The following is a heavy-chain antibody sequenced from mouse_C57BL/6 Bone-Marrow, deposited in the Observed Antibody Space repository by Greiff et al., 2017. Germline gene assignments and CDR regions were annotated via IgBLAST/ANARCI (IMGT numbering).Heavy chain of an antibody. Sequence: QVQLQQPGAELVRPGTSVKLSCKASGYTFTSYWMHWVKQRPGQGLEWIGVIDPSDSYTNYNQKFKGKATLTVDTSSSTAYMQLSSLTSEGSAVYYVASLYYHYAYWGQGTLVTVSA. CDR1: GYTFTSYW. D-gene: IGHD1-1*01. CDR2: IDPSDSYT. CDR3: ASLYYHYAY. J-gene: IGHJ3*01. V-gene: IGHV1-59*01.